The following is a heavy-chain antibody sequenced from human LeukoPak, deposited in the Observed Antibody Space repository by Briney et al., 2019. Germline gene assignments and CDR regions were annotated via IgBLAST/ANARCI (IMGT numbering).Heavy chain of an antibody. CDR3: AREYYDSSGYYYYFDY. D-gene: IGHD3-22*01. V-gene: IGHV1-69*04. Sequence: SVKVSCKASGGTFSSYAISWVRQAPGQGLEWMGRIIPLFGIANYAQKFQGRVTIPADKSTSTAYMELSSLRSEDTAVYYCAREYYDSSGYYYYFDYWGQGTLVTVSS. CDR1: GGTFSSYA. CDR2: IIPLFGIA. J-gene: IGHJ4*02.